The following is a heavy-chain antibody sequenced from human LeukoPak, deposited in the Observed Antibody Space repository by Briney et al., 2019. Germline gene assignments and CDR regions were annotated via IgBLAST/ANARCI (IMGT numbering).Heavy chain of an antibody. Sequence: PGGSLRLSCAASGFTFDDYAMHWVRQAPGKGLEWVSGISWNSGSIGYADSVKGRFTISRDNAKNSLYLQMNSLRAEDTALYYCAKDIGLLIAAPDYWGQGTLVTVSS. J-gene: IGHJ4*02. CDR2: ISWNSGSI. V-gene: IGHV3-9*01. D-gene: IGHD6-6*01. CDR3: AKDIGLLIAAPDY. CDR1: GFTFDDYA.